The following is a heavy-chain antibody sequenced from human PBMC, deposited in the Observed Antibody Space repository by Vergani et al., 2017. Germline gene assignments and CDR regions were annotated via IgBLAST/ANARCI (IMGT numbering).Heavy chain of an antibody. V-gene: IGHV4-61*02. Sequence: QVQLQESGPGLVKPSQTLSLTCTVSGGSISSGSYYWSWIRQPAGKGLEWIGRIHTSGRTNYNPSLKSRVTMSVDTSKNQFSLKLSSVTAADTAVYYFAREGSGYCSSTSCYWFDPWGQGTLVTVSS. D-gene: IGHD2-2*01. CDR1: GGSISSGSYY. CDR2: IHTSGRT. J-gene: IGHJ5*02. CDR3: AREGSGYCSSTSCYWFDP.